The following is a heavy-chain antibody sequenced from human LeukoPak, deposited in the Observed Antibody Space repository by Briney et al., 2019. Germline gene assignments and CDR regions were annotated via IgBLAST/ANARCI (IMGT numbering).Heavy chain of an antibody. V-gene: IGHV3-9*01. D-gene: IGHD6-13*01. J-gene: IGHJ4*02. CDR1: GFTFDDYA. CDR2: ISWNSGSI. Sequence: SLRLSCAASGFTFDDYAMHWVRQAPGKGLEWVSGISWNSGSIGYADSVKGRFTISRDNAKNSLYLQMNSLRAEDTALYYCAKGYSSSWFSSTFDYWGQGTLVTVSS. CDR3: AKGYSSSWFSSTFDY.